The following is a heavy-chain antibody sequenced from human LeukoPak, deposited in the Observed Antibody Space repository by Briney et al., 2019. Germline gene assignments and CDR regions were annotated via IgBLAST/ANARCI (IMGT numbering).Heavy chain of an antibody. V-gene: IGHV1-2*06. CDR3: ARDQGSLTRSWYTGY. Sequence: ASVKVSCKASGYTFTGYHIHWVRQAPGQGLEWMGRINPCSGDTIFAQKFQGRVTMTRDTSITTAYMDLSSLTPDDTAVYFCARDQGSLTRSWYTGYWGQGTQVTVSS. CDR2: INPCSGDT. D-gene: IGHD6-13*01. CDR1: GYTFTGYH. J-gene: IGHJ4*02.